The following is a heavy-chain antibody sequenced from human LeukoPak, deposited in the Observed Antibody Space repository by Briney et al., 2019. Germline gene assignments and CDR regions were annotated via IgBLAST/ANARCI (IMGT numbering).Heavy chain of an antibody. Sequence: GASVKVSCKASGYTFTSYGISWVRQAPGQGLEWMGWISAYNGNTNYAQKLQGRVTMTTDTSTSTDYMELRSLRSDDTAVYYCARDSAYYDSSGFRQFDYWGQGTLVTVSS. D-gene: IGHD3-22*01. CDR3: ARDSAYYDSSGFRQFDY. CDR2: ISAYNGNT. J-gene: IGHJ4*02. CDR1: GYTFTSYG. V-gene: IGHV1-18*01.